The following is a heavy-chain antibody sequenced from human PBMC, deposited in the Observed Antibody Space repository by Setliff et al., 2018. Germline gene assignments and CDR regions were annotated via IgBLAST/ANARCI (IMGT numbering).Heavy chain of an antibody. J-gene: IGHJ5*02. CDR3: ARDNVILDDSRGIFYPWFDP. CDR1: GFTFSSYS. Sequence: GGSLRLSCAASGFTFSSYSMNWVRQAPGKGLEWVSSISSSSSYIYYADSVKGRFTISRDNAKNSLYLQMNSLRAEDTAVYYCARDNVILDDSRGIFYPWFDPWGQGTRVTVSS. V-gene: IGHV3-21*01. D-gene: IGHD4-4*01. CDR2: ISSSSSYI.